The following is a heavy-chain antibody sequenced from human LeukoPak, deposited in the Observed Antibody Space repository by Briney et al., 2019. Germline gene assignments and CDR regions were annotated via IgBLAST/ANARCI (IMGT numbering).Heavy chain of an antibody. CDR3: VKDPSDCSSTSCLYYFDY. J-gene: IGHJ4*02. D-gene: IGHD2-2*01. V-gene: IGHV3-64D*06. CDR2: ISRNGGST. Sequence: GGSLRLSCSASGFTFSSYAMHWVRQAPGKGLEYVSAISRNGGSTYYADSVKGRFTISRDNSKNTLYLQMSSLRAEDTAVYYCVKDPSDCSSTSCLYYFDYWGQGTLVTVSS. CDR1: GFTFSSYA.